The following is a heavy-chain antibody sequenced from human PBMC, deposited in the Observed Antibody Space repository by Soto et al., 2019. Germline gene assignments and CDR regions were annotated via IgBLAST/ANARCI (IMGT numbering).Heavy chain of an antibody. D-gene: IGHD2-21*02. Sequence: PSETLSLTCAVSGGSISSGGYSWSWIRQPPGKGLEWIGYVYHSGNPYYNPSLKGRVTISLDRSKNQFSLELGSVTAADTAVYYCARLALVTRISDYRGQGPLVTVSS. CDR1: GGSISSGGYS. CDR3: ARLALVTRISDY. V-gene: IGHV4-30-2*01. CDR2: VYHSGNP. J-gene: IGHJ4*02.